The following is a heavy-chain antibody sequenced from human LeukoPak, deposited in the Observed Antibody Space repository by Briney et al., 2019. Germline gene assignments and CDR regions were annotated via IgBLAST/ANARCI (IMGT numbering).Heavy chain of an antibody. J-gene: IGHJ4*02. Sequence: PGGSLRLSCAASGFAFSNYAMSWVRQAPGKGLEWVSSISVSGGTTYYADSVKGRFTISRDNSKDTLYLQMASLRVEDRALYYCAKRRIVGTISGFYFDFWGQGTLVTVSS. CDR2: ISVSGGTT. CDR1: GFAFSNYA. D-gene: IGHD1-26*01. CDR3: AKRRIVGTISGFYFDF. V-gene: IGHV3-23*01.